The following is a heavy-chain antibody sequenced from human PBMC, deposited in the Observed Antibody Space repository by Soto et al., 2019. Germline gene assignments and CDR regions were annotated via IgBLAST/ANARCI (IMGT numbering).Heavy chain of an antibody. CDR1: GFTFSSYW. V-gene: IGHV3-74*01. Sequence: EVQLVESGGRLVQPGGSLRLSCAASGFTFSSYWIHWVRQAPGKGLVWVSRNNTDGSSTDYVDSVKGRFTIFGDNARNALYLQMNCLCAEETAVYYCATREGDTYGFFHCGQRTLVTVSS. D-gene: IGHD5-18*01. CDR3: ATREGDTYGFFH. J-gene: IGHJ4*02. CDR2: NNTDGSST.